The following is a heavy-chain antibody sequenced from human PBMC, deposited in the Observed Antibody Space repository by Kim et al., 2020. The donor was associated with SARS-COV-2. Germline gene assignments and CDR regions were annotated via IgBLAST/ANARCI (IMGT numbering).Heavy chain of an antibody. CDR2: IRQDGSET. CDR3: VRDNWAQKDCDAFDI. J-gene: IGHJ3*02. Sequence: LSLTCAASGFSFSSYWMSWVRQAPGKGLEWVANIRQDGSETKYVDSVKGRFAISRDNAKNSLSLQMNSLRSEDTALYYCVRDNWAQKDCDAFDIWG. CDR1: GFSFSSYW. V-gene: IGHV3-7*03. D-gene: IGHD7-27*01.